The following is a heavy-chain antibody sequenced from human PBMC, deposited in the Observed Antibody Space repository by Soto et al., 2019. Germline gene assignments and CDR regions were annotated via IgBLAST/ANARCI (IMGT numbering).Heavy chain of an antibody. V-gene: IGHV3-30*18. CDR1: GFTFSSYG. D-gene: IGHD1-1*01. CDR3: AKDRGKLEPLNWFDP. Sequence: SLRLSCAASGFTFSSYGMHWVRQAPGKGLEWVAVISYDGSNKYYADSVKGRFTISRDNSKNTLYLQMNSLRAEDTAVYYCAKDRGKLEPLNWFDPWGQGTLVTVSS. J-gene: IGHJ5*02. CDR2: ISYDGSNK.